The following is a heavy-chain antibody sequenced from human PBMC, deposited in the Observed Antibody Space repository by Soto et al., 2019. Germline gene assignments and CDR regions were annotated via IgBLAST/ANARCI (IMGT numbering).Heavy chain of an antibody. CDR2: IFYSGST. V-gene: IGHV4-59*01. J-gene: IGHJ6*02. CDR1: GGSINAFF. CDR3: ATQTGLYYYGMDV. Sequence: SETLSLTCTVSGGSINAFFWSWVQQPPGKGLESIGYIFYSGSTNYNPSLKSRVTISLDTSKTQFSLNLTSVTAADTAVYYCATQTGLYYYGMDVWGQGTRVTVSS.